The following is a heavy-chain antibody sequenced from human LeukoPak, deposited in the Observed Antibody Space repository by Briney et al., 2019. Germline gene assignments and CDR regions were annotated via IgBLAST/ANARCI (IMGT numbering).Heavy chain of an antibody. CDR2: ISYDGSNK. J-gene: IGHJ6*02. D-gene: IGHD3-3*01. CDR3: AKPYDFWSGYYRPSYYGMDV. Sequence: GGSLRLSCAVSGFTFSNYGMHWVRQAPGKGLEWVAVISYDGSNKYYADSVKGRFTISRDNSKNTLYLQMNSLRAEDTAMYYCAKPYDFWSGYYRPSYYGMDVWGQGTTVTVSS. V-gene: IGHV3-30*18. CDR1: GFTFSNYG.